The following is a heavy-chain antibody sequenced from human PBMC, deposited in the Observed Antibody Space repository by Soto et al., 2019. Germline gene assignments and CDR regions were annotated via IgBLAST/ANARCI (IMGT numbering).Heavy chain of an antibody. CDR3: VRGCGRASCPYCFDY. D-gene: IGHD2-2*01. CDR2: IRQDGSEK. J-gene: IGHJ4*02. V-gene: IGHV3-7*01. Sequence: EVQLVESGGGLVQPGGSLRLSCAASGFTFSTYWMSWVRQAPGKGLEWVATIRQDGSEKHHVDSVEGRFTISRDNAKNSMYLQTNSLRAEDTAMYYCVRGCGRASCPYCFDYWGQGTLVSVSS. CDR1: GFTFSTYW.